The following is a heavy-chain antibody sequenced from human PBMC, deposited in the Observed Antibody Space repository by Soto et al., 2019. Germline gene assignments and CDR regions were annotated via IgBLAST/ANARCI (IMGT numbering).Heavy chain of an antibody. CDR1: GGSISSGGYY. J-gene: IGHJ5*02. CDR2: IYYSGST. V-gene: IGHV4-31*03. CDR3: AREIGITMTHRGWFDP. D-gene: IGHD3-22*01. Sequence: QVQLQESGPGLVKPSQTLSLTCTVSGGSISSGGYYWSWIRQHPGKGLEWIGYIYYSGSTYYNPSLKSRVTISVDTSKNQFSLKLSSVTAADTAVYYCAREIGITMTHRGWFDPWGQGTLVTVSS.